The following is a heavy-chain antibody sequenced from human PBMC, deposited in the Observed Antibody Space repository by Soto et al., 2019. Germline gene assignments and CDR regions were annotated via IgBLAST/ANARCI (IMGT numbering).Heavy chain of an antibody. V-gene: IGHV4-34*01. CDR1: GGSFSGYY. D-gene: IGHD3-10*01. CDR3: ARGSLHYYGSGSYYKGRFDY. J-gene: IGHJ4*02. CDR2: INHSGST. Sequence: QVQLQQWGAGLLKPSETLSLTCAVYGGSFSGYYWSWIRQPPGKGLGWIGEINHSGSTNYNPSLKSRVTISVDTSKNQFSLKLSSVTAADTAVYYCARGSLHYYGSGSYYKGRFDYWGQGTLVTVSS.